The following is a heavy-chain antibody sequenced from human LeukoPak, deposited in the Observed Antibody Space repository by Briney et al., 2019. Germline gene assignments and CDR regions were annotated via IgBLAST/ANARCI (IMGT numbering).Heavy chain of an antibody. CDR2: ISAYSGNT. Sequence: ASVTVSCKASGYTFTSYGISWVRQAPGQGLEWMGWISAYSGNTNYAQKLQGRVTMTTDTSTSIAYMELRSLRSDDTAVYYCARDGIVVVPAAIYYYYYGMDVWGQGTTVTVSS. D-gene: IGHD2-2*02. CDR3: ARDGIVVVPAAIYYYYYGMDV. V-gene: IGHV1-18*01. J-gene: IGHJ6*02. CDR1: GYTFTSYG.